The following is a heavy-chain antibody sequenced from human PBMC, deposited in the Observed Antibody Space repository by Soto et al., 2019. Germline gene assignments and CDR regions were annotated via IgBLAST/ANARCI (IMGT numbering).Heavy chain of an antibody. J-gene: IGHJ6*02. CDR2: IYYSGST. Sequence: SETLSLTCTVSGGSVSSDSYYWSWIRQPPGKGLEWIGYIYYSGSTNYNPSLKSRVTISVDTSKNQFSLKLSSVTAADTAVYYCARSLGRRYGMDVWGQGTTVTVS. CDR3: ARSLGRRYGMDV. V-gene: IGHV4-61*01. D-gene: IGHD1-26*01. CDR1: GGSVSSDSYY.